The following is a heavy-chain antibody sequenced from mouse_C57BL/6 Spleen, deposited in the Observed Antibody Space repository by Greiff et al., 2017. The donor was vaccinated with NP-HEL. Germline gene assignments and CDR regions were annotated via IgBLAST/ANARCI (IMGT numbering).Heavy chain of an antibody. CDR3: ARSRYDYDGGDV. Sequence: QVQLQQPGAELVKPGASVKLSCKASGYTFTSYWMHWVKQRPGQGLGWIGMIHPNSGSTNYNEKFKSKATLTVDKSSSTAYMQLSSLTSEDSAVYCCARSRYDYDGGDVWGTGTTVTVSS. D-gene: IGHD2-4*01. J-gene: IGHJ1*03. CDR1: GYTFTSYW. CDR2: IHPNSGST. V-gene: IGHV1-64*01.